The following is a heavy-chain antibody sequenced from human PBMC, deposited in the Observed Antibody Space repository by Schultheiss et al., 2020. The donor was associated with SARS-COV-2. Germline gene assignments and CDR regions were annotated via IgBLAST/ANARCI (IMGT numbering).Heavy chain of an antibody. D-gene: IGHD3-10*01. Sequence: GGSLRLSCAASGFTFRNYWMHWVRQIPGKGLEWVSAISGSGGSTYYADSVKGRFTISRDNSKNTLYLQMNSLRAEDTAVYYCASDVLLWFGEPRYFDYWGQGTLVTVSS. J-gene: IGHJ4*02. V-gene: IGHV3-23*01. CDR3: ASDVLLWFGEPRYFDY. CDR1: GFTFRNYW. CDR2: ISGSGGST.